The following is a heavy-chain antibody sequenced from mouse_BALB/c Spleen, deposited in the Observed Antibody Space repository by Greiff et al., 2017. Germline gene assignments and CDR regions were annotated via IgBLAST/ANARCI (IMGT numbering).Heavy chain of an antibody. J-gene: IGHJ3*01. CDR2: ISYSGST. V-gene: IGHV3-8*02. CDR1: GDSITSGY. D-gene: IGHD1-1*01. Sequence: EVKLVESGPSLVKPSQTLSLTCSVTGDSITSGYWNWIRKFPGNKLEYMGYISYSGSTYYNPSLKSRISITRDTSKNQYYLQLNSVTTEDTATYYCASPHYYGSSYPFAYWGQGTLVTVSA. CDR3: ASPHYYGSSYPFAY.